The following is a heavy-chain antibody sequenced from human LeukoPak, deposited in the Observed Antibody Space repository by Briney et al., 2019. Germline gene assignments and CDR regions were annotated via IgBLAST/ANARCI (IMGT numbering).Heavy chain of an antibody. CDR3: AKDGGLWVSAHWGDS. CDR2: ITTSDGNT. CDR1: GFTFSSYT. D-gene: IGHD7-27*01. V-gene: IGHV3-23*01. J-gene: IGHJ4*02. Sequence: GGSLRLSCAASGFTFSSYTMSWVRQAPGKGLEWVSTITTSDGNTYYADSVKGRFTVSRDNSKHTLFLQMNSLRAEDTAVYYCAKDGGLWVSAHWGDSWGRGPLVTVSS.